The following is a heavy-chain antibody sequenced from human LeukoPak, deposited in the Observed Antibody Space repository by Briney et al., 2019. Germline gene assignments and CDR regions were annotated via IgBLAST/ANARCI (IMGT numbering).Heavy chain of an antibody. CDR2: ISWNSGSI. CDR3: AKSAGAHRGSYYFDY. J-gene: IGHJ4*02. CDR1: GFTFDDYA. Sequence: SLRPSCAASGFTFDDYAMHWVRQAPGKGLEWVSGISWNSGSIGYADSVKGRFTISRDNAKNSLYLQMNSLRAEDTALYYCAKSAGAHRGSYYFDYWGQGTLVTVSS. D-gene: IGHD1-26*01. V-gene: IGHV3-9*01.